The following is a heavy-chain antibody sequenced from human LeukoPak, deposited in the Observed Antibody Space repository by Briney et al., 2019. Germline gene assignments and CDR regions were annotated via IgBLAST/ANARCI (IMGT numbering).Heavy chain of an antibody. CDR3: AREYYTYDH. CDR1: GFTLSNHW. J-gene: IGHJ4*02. CDR2: ITSSSSFI. V-gene: IGHV3-21*01. D-gene: IGHD3-10*01. Sequence: GGSLRLSCAASGFTLSNHWMIWVRQAPGKGLEWVSSITSSSSFIYYADSVKGRFTISRDNAKNSLYLQMNSLRPEDTAVYYCAREYYTYDHWGQGTLVAVSS.